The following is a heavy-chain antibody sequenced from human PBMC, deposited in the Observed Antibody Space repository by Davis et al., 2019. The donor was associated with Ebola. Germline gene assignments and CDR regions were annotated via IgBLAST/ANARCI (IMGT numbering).Heavy chain of an antibody. CDR3: SREEHSSGWYRGGMDV. D-gene: IGHD6-19*01. CDR1: GFTFSSYS. V-gene: IGHV3-66*01. CDR2: IYSGGST. J-gene: IGHJ6*02. Sequence: GESLKISCAASGFTFSSYSMNWVRQAPGKGLEWVSVIYSGGSTYYADSVKGRFTISRDNSKNTLFLQMNSLRAEDTAVYFCSREEHSSGWYRGGMDVWGQGTTVTVSS.